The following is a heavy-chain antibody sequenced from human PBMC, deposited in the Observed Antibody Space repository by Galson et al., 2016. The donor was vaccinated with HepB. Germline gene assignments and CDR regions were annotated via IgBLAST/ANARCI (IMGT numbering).Heavy chain of an antibody. D-gene: IGHD1-26*01. V-gene: IGHV3-30*04. Sequence: SLRLSCAASGFTFSSYSMHWVRQAPGKGLVWAAAISYDGGNKNYADSVKGRFTISRDNSKNTLYLQMNSLRAEDTAVYYCARDYEGGTYSGHYFRSWGQGTLVTVSS. CDR1: GFTFSSYS. CDR3: ARDYEGGTYSGHYFRS. CDR2: ISYDGGNK. J-gene: IGHJ4*02.